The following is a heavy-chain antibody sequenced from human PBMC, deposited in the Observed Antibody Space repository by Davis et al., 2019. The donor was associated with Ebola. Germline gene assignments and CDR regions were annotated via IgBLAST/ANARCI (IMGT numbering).Heavy chain of an antibody. D-gene: IGHD3-16*01. CDR1: GGSMSSGAYS. Sequence: SETLSLTCAVSGGSMSSGAYSWSWIRQPPGKGLEWIGYIYHSGSTDYNPSLKSRVTISIDRSKNQFSLKLSSVTAADTAVYYCARDPWGSGGGPLDPWGQGTLVTVSS. V-gene: IGHV4-30-2*01. CDR3: ARDPWGSGGGPLDP. J-gene: IGHJ5*02. CDR2: IYHSGST.